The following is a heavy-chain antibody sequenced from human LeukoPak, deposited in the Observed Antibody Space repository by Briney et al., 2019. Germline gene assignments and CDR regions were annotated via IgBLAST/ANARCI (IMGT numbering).Heavy chain of an antibody. D-gene: IGHD3-16*02. Sequence: SETLSLTCTVSGGSIRSGSYYWSWIRQPAGKGLEWIGRIYTSGSTNYNPSLQSRVTISVDTSKNQFSLKLSSVTAADTAVYYCARRGRYDAFDIWGQGTMVTVSS. CDR2: IYTSGST. V-gene: IGHV4-61*02. J-gene: IGHJ3*02. CDR3: ARRGRYDAFDI. CDR1: GGSIRSGSYY.